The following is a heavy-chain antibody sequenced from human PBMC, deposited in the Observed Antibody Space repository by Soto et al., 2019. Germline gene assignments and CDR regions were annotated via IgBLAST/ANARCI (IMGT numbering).Heavy chain of an antibody. Sequence: GGSLRLSCAASGFTFSSYGMHWVRQAPGKGLEWVAFIWYDGSNKYYADSVKGRFTISRDNSKNTLYLQMNSLRAEDTAVYYCARDHPLGYSGYIDYWGQGTLVTVSS. CDR3: ARDHPLGYSGYIDY. CDR2: IWYDGSNK. J-gene: IGHJ4*02. D-gene: IGHD5-12*01. V-gene: IGHV3-33*01. CDR1: GFTFSSYG.